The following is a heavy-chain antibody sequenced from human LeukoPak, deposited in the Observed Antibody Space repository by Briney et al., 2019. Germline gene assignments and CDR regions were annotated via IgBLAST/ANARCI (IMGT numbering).Heavy chain of an antibody. Sequence: SETLSLTCSVSGGSINRSGYYWGWIRQPPGKGLEWIGNLYFSGKTYYNPSLQSRVTISVDTSKNQFSLKVTSVTAADTAVYYCAREVVTGASGYYYYMDVWGKGTTVTVSS. CDR2: LYFSGKT. V-gene: IGHV4-39*02. D-gene: IGHD3-9*01. CDR3: AREVVTGASGYYYYMDV. J-gene: IGHJ6*03. CDR1: GGSINRSGYY.